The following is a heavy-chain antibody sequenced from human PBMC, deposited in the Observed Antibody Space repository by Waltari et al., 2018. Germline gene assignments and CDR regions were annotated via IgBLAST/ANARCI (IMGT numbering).Heavy chain of an antibody. J-gene: IGHJ4*02. Sequence: EVQLVESGGDLVQPGGSLSLSCSASGFTFSEYTMHWVRQAPGKGLEKFARIRGDGGSTYYADSVKGRFTISRDNFKNALFLQMTSLRAEDTAVYYCVRATTMINVNKNFNCWGQGTLVTVSS. CDR3: VRATTMINVNKNFNC. CDR2: IRGDGGST. CDR1: GFTFSEYT. V-gene: IGHV3-64D*09. D-gene: IGHD4-17*01.